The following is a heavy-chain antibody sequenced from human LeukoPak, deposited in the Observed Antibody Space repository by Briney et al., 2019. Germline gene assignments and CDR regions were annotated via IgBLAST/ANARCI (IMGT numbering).Heavy chain of an antibody. J-gene: IGHJ2*01. V-gene: IGHV4-34*01. CDR2: IKHSGST. D-gene: IGHD1-26*01. CDR1: GGPFSGYY. CDR3: ARRGPNSGSYSHFDL. Sequence: SETLSLTCAVYGGPFSGYYWSWIRQPPGKGLEWIGEIKHSGSTNYNPSLKSRVTISLDTSKNQISLALSSVTAADTAVYYCARRGPNSGSYSHFDLWGRGTLVTVSS.